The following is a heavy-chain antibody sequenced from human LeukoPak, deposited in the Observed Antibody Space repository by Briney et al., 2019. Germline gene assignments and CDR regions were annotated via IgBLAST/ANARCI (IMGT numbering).Heavy chain of an antibody. D-gene: IGHD5-18*01. Sequence: PSETLSLTCTVSGGSISSSSYYWGWIRQPPGKGLEWIGSIYYSGSTYYNPPLKSRVTISVDTSKNQFSLKLSSVTAADTAVYYCARQRRRLVDTPYYFDYWGQGTLVTVSS. CDR2: IYYSGST. J-gene: IGHJ4*02. CDR3: ARQRRRLVDTPYYFDY. CDR1: GGSISSSSYY. V-gene: IGHV4-39*01.